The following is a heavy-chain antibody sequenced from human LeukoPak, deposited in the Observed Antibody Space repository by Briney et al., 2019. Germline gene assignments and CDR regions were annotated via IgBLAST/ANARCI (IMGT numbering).Heavy chain of an antibody. V-gene: IGHV3-74*01. CDR2: ITHDGSTT. Sequence: GGSLRLSCAASGFAFSNAWMSWVRQAPGKGLVWVSRITHDGSTTAYADSVRGRFTISRDNAKTTLYLQMNSLRVEDTGVYFCVRDNYGPDYWGQGTLVTVSS. CDR1: GFAFSNAW. J-gene: IGHJ4*02. D-gene: IGHD4-17*01. CDR3: VRDNYGPDY.